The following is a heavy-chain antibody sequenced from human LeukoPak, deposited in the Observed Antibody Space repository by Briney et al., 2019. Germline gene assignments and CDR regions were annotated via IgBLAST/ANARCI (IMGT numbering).Heavy chain of an antibody. CDR1: GFTFSTYW. CDR2: INTDGSST. D-gene: IGHD3-22*01. CDR3: ARDWYYYDSSGYYDY. V-gene: IGHV3-74*01. Sequence: GGSLRLSCAASGFTFSTYWMHWVRQAPGKGLVWVSRINTDGSSTTYADSVKGRFTISRDNARNTLYLQVSSLRAEDTAVYYCARDWYYYDSSGYYDYWGQGTLVTVSS. J-gene: IGHJ4*02.